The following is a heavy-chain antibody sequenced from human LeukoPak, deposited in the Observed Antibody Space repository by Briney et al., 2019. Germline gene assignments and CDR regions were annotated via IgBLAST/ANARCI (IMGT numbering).Heavy chain of an antibody. V-gene: IGHV4-4*02. J-gene: IGHJ4*02. CDR2: VNLQGGT. CDR1: GGSITQTNW. CDR3: AREGGSYRPLDY. Sequence: SETLSLTCDVSGGSITQTNWTWVRQPPGKGLEWIGEVNLQGGTNYNPSLLRRVAISVHTSANHVSLQMTSVTAADTAVYYCAREGGSYRPLDYSGQGTLVTVSS. D-gene: IGHD3-16*02.